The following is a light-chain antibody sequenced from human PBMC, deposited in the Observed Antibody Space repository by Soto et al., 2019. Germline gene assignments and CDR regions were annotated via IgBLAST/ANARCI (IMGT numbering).Light chain of an antibody. CDR1: QSIGTW. CDR2: DAS. J-gene: IGKJ2*01. Sequence: DIQMTQSPSTLPASVGDRVTITCRASQSIGTWLAWYQQKPGKAPKLLIYDASTLESGVPSRFSGSGSGTEFTLTISSLQPDDFVTYYCQQYDTYSMYTFGPGTKLEIK. CDR3: QQYDTYSMYT. V-gene: IGKV1-5*01.